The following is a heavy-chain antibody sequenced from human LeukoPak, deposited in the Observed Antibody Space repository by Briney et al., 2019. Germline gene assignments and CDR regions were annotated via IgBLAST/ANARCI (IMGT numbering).Heavy chain of an antibody. J-gene: IGHJ4*02. D-gene: IGHD3-22*01. CDR2: TYYSGST. Sequence: PSETLSLTCTVSGGSISSSSYYWGWIRQPPGKGLEWIGSTYYSGSTYYNPSLKSRVTISVDTSKNQFSLKLSSVTAADTAVYYCAREKYYYDSSGYYYDPVDYWGQGTLVTVSS. V-gene: IGHV4-39*07. CDR3: AREKYYYDSSGYYYDPVDY. CDR1: GGSISSSSYY.